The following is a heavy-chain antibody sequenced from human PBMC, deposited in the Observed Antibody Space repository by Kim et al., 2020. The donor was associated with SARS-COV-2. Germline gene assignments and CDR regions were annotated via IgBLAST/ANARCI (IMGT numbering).Heavy chain of an antibody. D-gene: IGHD2-8*01. CDR3: AKDGRPGNIVPLDY. V-gene: IGHV3-30*18. J-gene: IGHJ4*02. CDR2: ISYDGSNK. Sequence: GGSLRLSCAASGFTFSSYGMHWVRQAPGKGLEWVAVISYDGSNKYYADSVKGRFTISRDNSKNTLYLQMNSLRAEDTAVYYCAKDGRPGNIVPLDYWGQGTLVTVSS. CDR1: GFTFSSYG.